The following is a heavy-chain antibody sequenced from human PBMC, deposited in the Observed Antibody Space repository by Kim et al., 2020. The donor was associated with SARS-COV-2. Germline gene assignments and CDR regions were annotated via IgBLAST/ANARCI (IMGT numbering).Heavy chain of an antibody. J-gene: IGHJ4*02. CDR3: AKASGGSLDY. CDR1: GFTFSSYA. CDR2: IYSGGSST. V-gene: IGHV3-23*03. Sequence: GGSLRLSCAASGFTFSSYAMSWVRQAPGKGLEWVSVIYSGGSSTYYADSVKGRFTISRDNSKNTLYLQMNSLRAEDTAVHYCAKASGGSLDYWGQGTLVTVSS. D-gene: IGHD2-15*01.